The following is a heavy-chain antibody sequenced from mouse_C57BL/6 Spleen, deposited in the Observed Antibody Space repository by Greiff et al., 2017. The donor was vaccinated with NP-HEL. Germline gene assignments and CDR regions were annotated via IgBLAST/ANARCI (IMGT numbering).Heavy chain of an antibody. Sequence: VQLQQSGAELVKPGASVKMSCKASGYTFTNYTMHWVKQRPGQGLEWIGYINPSSGYTKYNQKFKDKATLTADKSSSTAYMQLRSLTSEDSAVYYCARKSTRASYWGQGTTLTVSS. CDR3: ARKSTRASY. J-gene: IGHJ2*01. CDR1: GYTFTNYT. CDR2: INPSSGYT. V-gene: IGHV1-4*01. D-gene: IGHD3-1*01.